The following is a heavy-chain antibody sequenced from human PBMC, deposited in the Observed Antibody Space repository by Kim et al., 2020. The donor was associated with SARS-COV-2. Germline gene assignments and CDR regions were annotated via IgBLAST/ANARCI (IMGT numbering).Heavy chain of an antibody. V-gene: IGHV4-59*08. D-gene: IGHD3-10*01. CDR1: GGSISSYY. CDR3: ATTLWFGSRWYFDL. Sequence: SETLSLTCTVSGGSISSYYWSWIRQPPGKGLEWIGYIYYSGSTNYNPSLKSRVTISVDTPKNQFSLKLSSVTAADTAVYYCATTLWFGSRWYFDLWGRGTLVTVSS. J-gene: IGHJ2*01. CDR2: IYYSGST.